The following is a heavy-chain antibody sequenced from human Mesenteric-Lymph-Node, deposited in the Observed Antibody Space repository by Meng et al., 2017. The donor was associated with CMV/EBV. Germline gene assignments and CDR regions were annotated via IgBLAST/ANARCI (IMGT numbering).Heavy chain of an antibody. CDR3: ARDGNHAGDY. V-gene: IGHV1-2*02. CDR1: GYTFTSYD. J-gene: IGHJ4*02. D-gene: IGHD1-14*01. Sequence: ASVKVSCKASGYTFTSYDINWVRQATGQGLEWMGWINPNNGDTYFVQKFQGRVTMTRDTSISTAYMELSRLRSDDTAVYYCARDGNHAGDYWGQGTLVTVSS. CDR2: INPNNGDT.